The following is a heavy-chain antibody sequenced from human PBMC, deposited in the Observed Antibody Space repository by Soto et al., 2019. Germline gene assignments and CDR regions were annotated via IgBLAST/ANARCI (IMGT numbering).Heavy chain of an antibody. CDR1: GVSFSGYY. CDR2: INHSGST. V-gene: IGHV4-34*01. CDR3: ARVYYYFWSVDYYYYMDV. Sequence: SETLSLTCAVYGVSFSGYYWSWILQPPGKGLEWIGEINHSGSTNYNPSLKSRVTISVDTSKNQFSLKLGSVTAADTAVYYCARVYYYFWSVDYYYYMDVCGKGTTVTVSS. J-gene: IGHJ6*03. D-gene: IGHD3-3*01.